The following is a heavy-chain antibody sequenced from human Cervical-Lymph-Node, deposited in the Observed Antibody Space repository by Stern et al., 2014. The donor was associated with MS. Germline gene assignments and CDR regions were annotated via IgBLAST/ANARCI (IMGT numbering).Heavy chain of an antibody. CDR1: GFPFESYD. CDR2: IPNDGSTK. D-gene: IGHD2-15*01. J-gene: IGHJ4*02. V-gene: IGHV3-30*02. Sequence: QVQLVESGGGVVQPGGSLRLPCAPSGFPFESYDLNWARRAQGKGLEGVAFIPNDGSTKTYEDPLKNRFTASRATSKTKLNFISNDGSNKYYADSLKDRFIVSRDYSKKTLNLQINSLRREDTAVYYCALPGHFYTNAPDYWGQGTLVTVSS. CDR3: DRFIVSRDYSKKTLNLQINSLRREDTAVYYCALPGHFYTNAPDY.